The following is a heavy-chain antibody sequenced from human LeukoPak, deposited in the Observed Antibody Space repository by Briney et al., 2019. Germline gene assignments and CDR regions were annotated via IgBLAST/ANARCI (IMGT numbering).Heavy chain of an antibody. CDR1: GGSISSSSYY. J-gene: IGHJ6*03. Sequence: PSETLSLTCTVSGGSISSSSYYWGWIRQPPGKGLEWIGEINHSGSTNYNPSLKSRVTISVDTSKNQFSLKLSSVTAADTAVYYCARVEAGLVAGDYYYYMDVWGKGTTVTVSS. D-gene: IGHD6-19*01. CDR2: INHSGST. CDR3: ARVEAGLVAGDYYYYMDV. V-gene: IGHV4-39*07.